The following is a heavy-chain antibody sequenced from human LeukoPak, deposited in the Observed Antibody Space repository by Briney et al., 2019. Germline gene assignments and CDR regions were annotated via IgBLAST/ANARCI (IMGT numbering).Heavy chain of an antibody. CDR3: AREEQSGSSWFAY. J-gene: IGHJ4*02. V-gene: IGHV5-51*01. D-gene: IGHD6-13*01. Sequence: GESLKISCKGSGYNFANYWIGWVRQMPRKGVEWMAIISPQNSGTRYSPSFQGQVTISADKSINTVYLQWSSLQASDTAMYYCAREEQSGSSWFAYWGQGTLVTVSS. CDR1: GYNFANYW. CDR2: ISPQNSGT.